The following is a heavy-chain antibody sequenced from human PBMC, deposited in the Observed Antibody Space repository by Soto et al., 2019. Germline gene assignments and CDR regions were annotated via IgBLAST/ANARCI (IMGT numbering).Heavy chain of an antibody. D-gene: IGHD1-7*01. J-gene: IGHJ6*03. CDR2: ISGSGGST. V-gene: IGHV3-23*01. CDR3: AKTKDELELPFYMDV. Sequence: GGSLRLSCAASGFTFSSYAMSWVRQAPGKGLEWVSAISGSGGSTYYADSVKGRFTISRDNSKNTLYLQMNSLRAEDTAVYYCAKTKDELELPFYMDVWGKGTTVTVSS. CDR1: GFTFSSYA.